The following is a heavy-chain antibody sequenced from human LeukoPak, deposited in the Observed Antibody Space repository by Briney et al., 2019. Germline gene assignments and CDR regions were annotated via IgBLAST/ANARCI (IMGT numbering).Heavy chain of an antibody. J-gene: IGHJ4*02. V-gene: IGHV3-23*01. CDR3: AKDGEWEPTLYYYFDN. Sequence: PGGSLRLSCAASGFTYSRYAMSWVRQAPGKGLEWVSAISGSGYNTYYADSVKGRFTISRDNSKNTLYLQMNSLRAEDTAVYYCAKDGEWEPTLYYYFDNWGQGTQVTVST. CDR1: GFTYSRYA. CDR2: ISGSGYNT. D-gene: IGHD1-26*01.